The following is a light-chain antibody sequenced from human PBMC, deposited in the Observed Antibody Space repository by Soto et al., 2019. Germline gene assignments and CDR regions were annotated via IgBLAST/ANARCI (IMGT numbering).Light chain of an antibody. CDR1: QSISSY. CDR2: DAS. Sequence: EIVLTQSPATLSLSPGERATLSCRASQSISSYLAWYQQKPGQAHRLLFYDASIRAAGIPTRFRGSGSGTDFTLTLSRLQPEDLAVYYCQQRRDWPRSFGRGTKLEIK. V-gene: IGKV3-11*01. CDR3: QQRRDWPRS. J-gene: IGKJ2*03.